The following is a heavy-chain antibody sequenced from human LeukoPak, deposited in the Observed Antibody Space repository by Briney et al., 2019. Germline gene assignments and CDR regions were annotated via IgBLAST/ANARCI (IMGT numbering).Heavy chain of an antibody. CDR1: GFTFSNAW. CDR3: SRDQRDFHASGSDYSHPFDY. CDR2: IRSKAYGGTT. V-gene: IGHV3-49*03. Sequence: GGSLRLSCAASGFTFSNAWMSWFRQAPGQGLEWVGVIRSKAYGGTTEYAASVKGRFTISRDDSQSIAYLQMNSLKTEDTAVYYCSRDQRDFHASGSDYSHPFDYWGQGTLVTVSS. J-gene: IGHJ4*02. D-gene: IGHD3-10*01.